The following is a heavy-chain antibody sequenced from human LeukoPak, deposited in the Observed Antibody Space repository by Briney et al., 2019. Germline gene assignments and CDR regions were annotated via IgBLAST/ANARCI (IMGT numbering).Heavy chain of an antibody. CDR2: MYYTGST. CDR1: GVSISSSNSY. Sequence: SETLSLTCTVSGVSISSSNSYWSWIRQPPGKGLEWIGYMYYTGSTNYSPSLKSRVTISVDTSKNQFSLKLRSVTAADTAVYYCARVQSRLSWFDPWGQGTLVTVSS. J-gene: IGHJ5*02. CDR3: ARVQSRLSWFDP. V-gene: IGHV4-61*05.